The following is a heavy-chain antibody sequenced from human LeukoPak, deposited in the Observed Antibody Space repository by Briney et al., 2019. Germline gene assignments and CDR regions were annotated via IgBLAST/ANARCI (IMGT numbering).Heavy chain of an antibody. J-gene: IGHJ4*02. V-gene: IGHV3-21*01. CDR2: ISTSSLYI. D-gene: IGHD1-14*01. CDR1: GFTFSSYW. CDR3: ARGTLNIPGEHGAFDY. Sequence: GGSLRLSCVVSGFTFSSYWMSWVRQAPGKGLEWVSSISTSSLYIYYADSLKGRFTVSRDNARNSLYLQMSSLRADDTAVYYCARGTLNIPGEHGAFDYWGQGTLVTVSS.